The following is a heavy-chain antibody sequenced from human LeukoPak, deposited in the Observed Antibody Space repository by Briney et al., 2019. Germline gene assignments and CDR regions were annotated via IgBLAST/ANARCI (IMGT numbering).Heavy chain of an antibody. Sequence: GASVNVSCKASGYTFTSYGISWVRQAPGQGLEWMGWISAYNGNTNYGQKLQGRVTMTTDTSTSTAYMELRSLRSDDTAVYYCARERECSSTSCYEDLYYYYYGMDVWGQGTTVTVSS. D-gene: IGHD2-2*01. CDR1: GYTFTSYG. J-gene: IGHJ6*02. V-gene: IGHV1-18*01. CDR3: ARERECSSTSCYEDLYYYYYGMDV. CDR2: ISAYNGNT.